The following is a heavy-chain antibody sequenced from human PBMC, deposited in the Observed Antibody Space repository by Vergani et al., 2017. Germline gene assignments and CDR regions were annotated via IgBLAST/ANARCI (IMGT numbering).Heavy chain of an antibody. D-gene: IGHD4-23*01. V-gene: IGHV4-61*02. CDR1: GASINNDFYY. Sequence: QVQLQESGPGLVKPSQTLSLTCTVSGASINNDFYYWHWIRQPAGKGLEWTGRIYVSGITDYNSSLQSRVSMSVDTSKNQFSLTLTSVTAADTAVYYCAGDNKQLRPRAFVLWGRGTMVAVSS. J-gene: IGHJ3*01. CDR2: IYVSGIT. CDR3: AGDNKQLRPRAFVL.